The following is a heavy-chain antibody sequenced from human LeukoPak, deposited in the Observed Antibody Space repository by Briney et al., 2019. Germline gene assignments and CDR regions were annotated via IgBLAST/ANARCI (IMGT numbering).Heavy chain of an antibody. CDR2: IKQDGSEK. Sequence: GGSLRLSCAASGFTFSSYWMSWVRQAPGKGLEWVANIKQDGSEKYYVDSVKGRFTISRDNAKNSLYLQMNSLRAEDTAVYYCARDSVGRWLPTTDFDIWGQGTMVTVSS. CDR1: GFTFSSYW. CDR3: ARDSVGRWLPTTDFDI. J-gene: IGHJ3*02. D-gene: IGHD5-24*01. V-gene: IGHV3-7*01.